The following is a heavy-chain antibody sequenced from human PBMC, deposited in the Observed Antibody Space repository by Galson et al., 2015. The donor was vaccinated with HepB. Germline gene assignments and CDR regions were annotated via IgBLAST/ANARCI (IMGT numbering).Heavy chain of an antibody. J-gene: IGHJ3*02. Sequence: SLRLSCAASGFTFSSYAMHWVRQAPGKGLEWVAVILYDGSNKYYADSVKGRFTISRDNSKNTLYLQMNSLRAEDTAVYYCARAGIAAADYAFDIWGQGTMVTVSS. V-gene: IGHV3-30*04. CDR2: ILYDGSNK. CDR1: GFTFSSYA. D-gene: IGHD6-13*01. CDR3: ARAGIAAADYAFDI.